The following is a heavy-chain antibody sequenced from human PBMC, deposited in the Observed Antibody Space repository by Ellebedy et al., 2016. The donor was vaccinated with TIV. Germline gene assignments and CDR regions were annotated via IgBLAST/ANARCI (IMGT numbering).Heavy chain of an antibody. CDR2: IYRSGTT. Sequence: SETLSLTCTVSGYSISSGHYWGWIRPPPGQGLEWIGSIYRSGTTYYNPSLKSRVTISVDTSKNQFSLRLSSVTAADTAVYYCARRNVELLTVEDYYYYMDVWGKGTTVTVSS. V-gene: IGHV4-38-2*02. D-gene: IGHD2-15*01. CDR3: ARRNVELLTVEDYYYYMDV. J-gene: IGHJ6*03. CDR1: GYSISSGHY.